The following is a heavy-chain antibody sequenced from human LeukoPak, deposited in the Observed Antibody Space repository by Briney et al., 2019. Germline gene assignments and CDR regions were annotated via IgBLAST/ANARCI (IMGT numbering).Heavy chain of an antibody. D-gene: IGHD3-10*01. CDR1: GFTFSTYG. J-gene: IGHJ3*02. V-gene: IGHV3-30*02. CDR3: ARALGWFDAFDI. Sequence: GGSLRLSCAASGFTFSTYGMHWVRQAPGRGLEWVAFIRYDGSNQYYTDSVTGRFTISRDNAKNSLYLQMNSLRAEDTAVYYCARALGWFDAFDIWGQGTMVTVSS. CDR2: IRYDGSNQ.